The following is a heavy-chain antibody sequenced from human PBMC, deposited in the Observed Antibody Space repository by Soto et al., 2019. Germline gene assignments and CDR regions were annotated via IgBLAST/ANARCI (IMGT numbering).Heavy chain of an antibody. CDR3: ARMSFQTSSGWYGQGLVLNLLYYFDY. CDR2: LFWDDDK. CDR1: GFSLSTSGMC. V-gene: IGHV2-70*11. J-gene: IGHJ4*02. Sequence: SGPTLVKPTQTLTLTCTFSGFSLSTSGMCVSWIRQPPGKALEWLARLFWDDDKYFSTSLETMLTISKDTSKNQVVLTMTNMDPVDTATYYCARMSFQTSSGWYGQGLVLNLLYYFDYWGQGTLVTVSS. D-gene: IGHD6-19*01.